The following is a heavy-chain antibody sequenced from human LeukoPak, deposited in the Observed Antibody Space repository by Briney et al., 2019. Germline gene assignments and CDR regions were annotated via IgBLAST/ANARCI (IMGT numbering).Heavy chain of an antibody. Sequence: SGGSLRLSCAASGFTFSSHAMNWVRQAPGKGLEWVSGIHWSGTSRGYADSVKGRFTISRDNAKNSLYLDMNSLRAEDTALYHCARALYGDYYFYGLDVWGQGTTVTVSS. CDR2: IHWSGTSR. CDR1: GFTFSSHA. D-gene: IGHD4-17*01. V-gene: IGHV3-20*01. CDR3: ARALYGDYYFYGLDV. J-gene: IGHJ6*02.